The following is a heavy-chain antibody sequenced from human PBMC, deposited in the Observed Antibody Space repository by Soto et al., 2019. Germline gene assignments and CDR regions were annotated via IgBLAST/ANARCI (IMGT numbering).Heavy chain of an antibody. V-gene: IGHV1-69*01. Sequence: QAQVVQSGAEVRKPGSSVKLSCKASEGTFNSYAIAWVRQAPGQGLEWMGGIIPYYNTLNYAQKFQDRVTITADDSTNTVYMELSSLRSDDTAVYYCARSRVTYYYDRSAFDIWGQGTMVTVSS. CDR2: IIPYYNTL. D-gene: IGHD3-22*01. J-gene: IGHJ3*02. CDR3: ARSRVTYYYDRSAFDI. CDR1: EGTFNSYA.